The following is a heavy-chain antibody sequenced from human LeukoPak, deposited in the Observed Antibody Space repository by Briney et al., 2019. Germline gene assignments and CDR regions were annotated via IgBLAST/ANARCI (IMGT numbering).Heavy chain of an antibody. J-gene: IGHJ4*02. V-gene: IGHV3-23*01. Sequence: GGSLRLSCAASGFTFSSYAMSWVRQAPGKGLEWVSAISGSGGSTYYADSVKGRFTISRDNSKNTLYLQMNSLRAEDTAVYYCAKEGLGYCSGGSCPTYYFDYWGQGTLVTVSS. D-gene: IGHD2-15*01. CDR2: ISGSGGST. CDR3: AKEGLGYCSGGSCPTYYFDY. CDR1: GFTFSSYA.